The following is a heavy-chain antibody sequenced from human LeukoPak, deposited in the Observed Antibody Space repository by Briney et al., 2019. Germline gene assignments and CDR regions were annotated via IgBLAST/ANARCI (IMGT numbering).Heavy chain of an antibody. J-gene: IGHJ3*02. D-gene: IGHD3-9*01. V-gene: IGHV5-10-1*01. CDR3: ARHYDILTGYPLDAFDI. CDR2: IDPSDSYT. CDR1: GYSFTSYW. Sequence: GESLKISCKGSGYSFTSYWISWVRQMPGKGLEWTGRIDPSDSYTNYSPSSQGHVTISADKSISTAYLQWSSLKASDTAMYYCARHYDILTGYPLDAFDIWGQGTMVTVSS.